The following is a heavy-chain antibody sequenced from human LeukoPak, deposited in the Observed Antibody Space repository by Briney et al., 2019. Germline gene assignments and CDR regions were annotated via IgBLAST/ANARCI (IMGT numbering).Heavy chain of an antibody. Sequence: GESLKISCKGSGYSFTSHWISWVRQTPGKGLEWMGRIDPSDSYTIYSPSFQGHVTISADKSISTAYLQLSSLKASDIAMYYCARAPEYYYDSSGYYPYFGYWGQGTLVTVSS. D-gene: IGHD3-22*01. CDR3: ARAPEYYYDSSGYYPYFGY. V-gene: IGHV5-10-1*01. CDR2: IDPSDSYT. CDR1: GYSFTSHW. J-gene: IGHJ4*02.